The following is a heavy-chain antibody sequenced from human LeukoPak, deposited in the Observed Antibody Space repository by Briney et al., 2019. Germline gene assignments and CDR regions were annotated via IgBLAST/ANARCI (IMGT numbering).Heavy chain of an antibody. Sequence: GGSLRLSCAASGFTFSSYAMSWVRQAPGEGLEWVSAISGSGGSTYYADSVKGRFTISRDNSKNTLYLQMNSLRAEDTAVYYCAKDTEGTMIVVVTDYWGQGTLVTVSS. CDR1: GFTFSSYA. CDR2: ISGSGGST. CDR3: AKDTEGTMIVVVTDY. D-gene: IGHD3-22*01. J-gene: IGHJ4*02. V-gene: IGHV3-23*01.